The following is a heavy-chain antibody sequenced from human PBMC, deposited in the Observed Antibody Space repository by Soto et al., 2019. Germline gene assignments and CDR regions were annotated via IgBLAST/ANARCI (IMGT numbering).Heavy chain of an antibody. D-gene: IGHD2-21*01. Sequence: EVQLVESGGGLVQPGGSLRLSCPASGFTFSSYAMHWVRQAPGKGLEYVSAISSNGGSTYYANSVRGRFTISRDNSKNTLSLQMGSLRAEDMAVYYCARRQGVIPSAGLDVWGQGTTVTVSS. V-gene: IGHV3-64*01. CDR3: ARRQGVIPSAGLDV. J-gene: IGHJ6*02. CDR2: ISSNGGST. CDR1: GFTFSSYA.